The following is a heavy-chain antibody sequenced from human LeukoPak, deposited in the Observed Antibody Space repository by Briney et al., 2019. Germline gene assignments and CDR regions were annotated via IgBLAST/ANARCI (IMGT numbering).Heavy chain of an antibody. CDR3: ARDGPQELWFGELYPDAFDI. CDR1: GGSFSGYY. J-gene: IGHJ3*02. D-gene: IGHD3-10*01. V-gene: IGHV4-34*01. Sequence: SETLSLTCAVYGGSFSGYYWSWIRQSPGKGLEWIGEINHSGSTNYSPSLKSRVTMSVDTSKNQFSLKLSSVTAADTAVYYCARDGPQELWFGELYPDAFDIWGQGTMVTVSS. CDR2: INHSGST.